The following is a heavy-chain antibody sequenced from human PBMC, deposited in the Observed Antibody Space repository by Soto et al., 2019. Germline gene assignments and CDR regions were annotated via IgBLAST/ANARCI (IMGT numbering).Heavy chain of an antibody. Sequence: ASVKVSCKASGYTFISYAMNWVRQAPGQRLEWMGWINAGNGNTKYSQKFQGRVTIARDTSASTGYMELSSLRSEDTAVYYCARDPGYSYGYNWGQGTLVTVSS. CDR3: ARDPGYSYGYN. CDR2: INAGNGNT. CDR1: GYTFISYA. J-gene: IGHJ4*02. D-gene: IGHD5-18*01. V-gene: IGHV1-3*01.